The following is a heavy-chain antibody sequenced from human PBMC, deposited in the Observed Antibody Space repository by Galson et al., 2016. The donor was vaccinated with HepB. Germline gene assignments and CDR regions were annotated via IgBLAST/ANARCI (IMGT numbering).Heavy chain of an antibody. V-gene: IGHV4-4*02. Sequence: SETLSLTCAVSGASINSPNWWTWVRQSPVKGREWIGEISPSGSLNYNPSLNSRVSMSLDKSRNYFSVTLTSVTAADTAVYYCTSVKWGCSGNSCVFDPWGQGTLVTVSS. CDR3: TSVKWGCSGNSCVFDP. D-gene: IGHD2-2*01. J-gene: IGHJ5*02. CDR1: GASINSPNW. CDR2: ISPSGSL.